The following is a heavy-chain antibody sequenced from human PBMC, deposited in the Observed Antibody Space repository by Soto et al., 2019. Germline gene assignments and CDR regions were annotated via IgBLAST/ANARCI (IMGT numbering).Heavy chain of an antibody. CDR2: INPSGGST. Sequence: GASVKVSCKASGGTFSSYAISWVRQAPGQGLEWMGIINPSGGSTSYAQKFQGRVTMTRDTSTSTVYMELSSLRSEDTAVYYCASYGSGSYRGQGYYYYGMDVWGQGTTVTVSS. V-gene: IGHV1-46*01. D-gene: IGHD3-10*01. CDR3: ASYGSGSYRGQGYYYYGMDV. J-gene: IGHJ6*02. CDR1: GGTFSSYA.